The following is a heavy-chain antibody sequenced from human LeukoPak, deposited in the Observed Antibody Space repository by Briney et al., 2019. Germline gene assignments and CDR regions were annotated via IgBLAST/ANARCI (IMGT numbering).Heavy chain of an antibody. D-gene: IGHD4-23*01. CDR3: ARDWGATVVTAGPDN. Sequence: GGSLRLSCAASGFTFSSYSMNWVRQAPGKGLEWVSYISSSSSTIYYADSVKGRFTISRDNAKNSLYLQMNSLRAEDTAVYYCARDWGATVVTAGPDNWGQGTLVTVSS. J-gene: IGHJ4*02. CDR1: GFTFSSYS. CDR2: ISSSSSTI. V-gene: IGHV3-48*01.